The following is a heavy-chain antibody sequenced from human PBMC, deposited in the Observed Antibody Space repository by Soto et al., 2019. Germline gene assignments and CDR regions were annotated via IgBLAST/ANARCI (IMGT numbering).Heavy chain of an antibody. V-gene: IGHV1-18*04. D-gene: IGHD3-3*02. CDR1: GYTFTSYG. CDR2: ISVYTGNT. Sequence: QVQLVQSGGEVTKPGASVKVSCTSSGYTFTSYGVSWVRQAPGQGLEWLGWISVYTGNTKQAQKFQDRVTLTTEASTGTASLELRSLRSDDXAVXXXXXXXXTXXXXXTXHFDVWGQGTTVTVSS. J-gene: IGHJ6*02. CDR3: XXXXXTXXXXXTXHFDV.